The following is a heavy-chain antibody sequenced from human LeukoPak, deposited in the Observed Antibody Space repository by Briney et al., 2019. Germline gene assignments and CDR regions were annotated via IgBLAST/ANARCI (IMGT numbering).Heavy chain of an antibody. CDR3: AKGLRGNYDY. Sequence: PGGSLRLSCAASGFTFNIYPVAWVRHAPEKGLEWVSSITDSGISTYYADSVKRRVTISRDNSKNTLYLQMNSLRAEDTAVYYCAKGLRGNYDYWGQGTLVTVSS. V-gene: IGHV3-23*01. J-gene: IGHJ4*02. D-gene: IGHD1-26*01. CDR2: ITDSGIST. CDR1: GFTFNIYP.